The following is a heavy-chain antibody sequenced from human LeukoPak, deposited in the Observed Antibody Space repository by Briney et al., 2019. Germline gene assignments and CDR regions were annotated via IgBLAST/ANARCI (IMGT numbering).Heavy chain of an antibody. CDR3: ATPPTVTRNY. D-gene: IGHD4-17*01. CDR2: IRYDGSNK. J-gene: IGHJ4*02. CDR1: GFTFSSYW. Sequence: GGSLRLSCAASGFTFSSYWMSWVHQAPGKGLEWVAFIRYDGSNKYYTDSVKGRFTISRDNSKNTLYLQMNSLRAEDTAVYYCATPPTVTRNYWGQGTLVTVSS. V-gene: IGHV3-30*02.